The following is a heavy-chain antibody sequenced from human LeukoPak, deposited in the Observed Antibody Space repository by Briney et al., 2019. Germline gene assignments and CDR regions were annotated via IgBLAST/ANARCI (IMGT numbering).Heavy chain of an antibody. Sequence: ASVKVSCKASGYTFTSYGISWVRQAPGQGLEWMGWISAYNGNTNYAQKLQGRVTMTTDTSTNTAYMELRSLRSDDTAVYYCARDTDRVGTISNWFDPWGQGTLVTVSS. D-gene: IGHD5-12*01. J-gene: IGHJ5*02. V-gene: IGHV1-18*01. CDR1: GYTFTSYG. CDR3: ARDTDRVGTISNWFDP. CDR2: ISAYNGNT.